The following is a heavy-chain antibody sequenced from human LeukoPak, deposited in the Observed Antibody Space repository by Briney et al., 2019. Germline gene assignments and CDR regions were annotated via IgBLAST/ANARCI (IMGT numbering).Heavy chain of an antibody. CDR3: ASAQEIAVAGSYFDY. CDR2: ISVYNGNT. V-gene: IGHV1-18*01. CDR1: GHTFTSYG. D-gene: IGHD6-19*01. Sequence: GASVKVSCKSSGHTFTSYGINWVRQAPGQGLEWMGWISVYNGNTYYAQKFQGRITMTTDTSTSTAYMDLRSLRSDDTAVYYCASAQEIAVAGSYFDYWCQGTLVTVSS. J-gene: IGHJ4*02.